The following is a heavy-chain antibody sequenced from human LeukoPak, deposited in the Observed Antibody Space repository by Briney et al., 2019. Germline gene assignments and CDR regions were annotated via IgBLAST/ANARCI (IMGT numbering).Heavy chain of an antibody. V-gene: IGHV1-18*01. CDR3: ARMGDYHLVSFFDY. D-gene: IGHD4/OR15-4a*01. CDR2: ISAYDGNI. J-gene: IGHJ4*02. CDR1: GYTFTSYG. Sequence: GASVKVSCKSSGYTFTSYGFSWVRQARGQGLEWMGWISAYDGNIKYAQKFQGRVTMTADTSTSTVYMELRSLRSDDTAVYYCARMGDYHLVSFFDYWGQGTLVTVSS.